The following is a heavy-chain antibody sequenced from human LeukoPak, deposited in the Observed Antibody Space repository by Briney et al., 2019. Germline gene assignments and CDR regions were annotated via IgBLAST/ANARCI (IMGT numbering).Heavy chain of an antibody. J-gene: IGHJ4*02. Sequence: GGSLRLSCAASGFTFSSYAMHWVRQAPGKGLEWVAVISYDGSNKYYADSVKARFTISRDNSKNTLYLQMNSLRAEDTAVYYCASLIAVAGTGGDYWGQGTLVTVSS. V-gene: IGHV3-30-3*01. CDR1: GFTFSSYA. CDR3: ASLIAVAGTGGDY. D-gene: IGHD6-19*01. CDR2: ISYDGSNK.